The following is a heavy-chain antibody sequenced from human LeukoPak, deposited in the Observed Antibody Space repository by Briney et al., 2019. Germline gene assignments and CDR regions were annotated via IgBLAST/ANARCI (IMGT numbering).Heavy chain of an antibody. V-gene: IGHV1-2*02. D-gene: IGHD2-2*01. CDR3: ARIVVVPAAINYYYYMDV. CDR2: INPNSGGT. Sequence: ASVKVSCKASGYTFTGHYMHWVRQAPGQGLEWMGWINPNSGGTNYAQKFQGRVTMTRDTSISTACMELSRLRSDDTAVYYCARIVVVPAAINYYYYMDVWGKGATVTVSS. CDR1: GYTFTGHY. J-gene: IGHJ6*03.